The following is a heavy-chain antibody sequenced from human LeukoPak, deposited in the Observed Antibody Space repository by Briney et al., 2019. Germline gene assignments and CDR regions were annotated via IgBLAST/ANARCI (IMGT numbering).Heavy chain of an antibody. J-gene: IGHJ4*02. CDR2: ISTYNGNT. V-gene: IGHV1-18*01. Sequence: ASVKVSCRSSGYTFTTYGITWVRQAPGQGLEWMGWISTYNGNTNYAQKLQGRVTMTTDTSTSTAYMELRSLRSDDTAMYYCARDRMDTGTYLDYWGQGTLVTVSP. D-gene: IGHD5-18*01. CDR1: GYTFTTYG. CDR3: ARDRMDTGTYLDY.